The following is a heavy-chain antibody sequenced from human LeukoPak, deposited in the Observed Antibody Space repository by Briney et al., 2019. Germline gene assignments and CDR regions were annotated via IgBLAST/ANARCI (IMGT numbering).Heavy chain of an antibody. CDR3: ARDAVDTANAV. J-gene: IGHJ6*02. Sequence: GGSLRLSCAASGFTFTTYWMHWVRQAPGKGLVWVSHINSDGSITSYADPVKGRFTISRDNAKNTLYLQMNSLRAEDTAVYYCARDAVDTANAVWGQGTTVTVSS. D-gene: IGHD5-18*01. CDR2: INSDGSIT. V-gene: IGHV3-74*01. CDR1: GFTFTTYW.